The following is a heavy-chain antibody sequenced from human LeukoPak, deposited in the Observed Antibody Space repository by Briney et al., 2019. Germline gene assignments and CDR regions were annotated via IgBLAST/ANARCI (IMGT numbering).Heavy chain of an antibody. CDR2: ISASGGST. J-gene: IGHJ4*02. CDR3: AKTLSFSSGWVY. D-gene: IGHD6-19*01. CDR1: AFTFSIYA. V-gene: IGHV3-23*01. Sequence: PGGSLRLSRAASAFTFSIYAITCVRDAPGEGLEWVSTISASGGSTYYAHTVKGRFTISRDISKSTLYLQMNSLRAEDTAVYYCAKTLSFSSGWVYWGQGTLVTVSS.